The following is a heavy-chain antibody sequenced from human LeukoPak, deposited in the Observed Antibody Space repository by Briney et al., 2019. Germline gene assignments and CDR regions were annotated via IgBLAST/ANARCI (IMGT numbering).Heavy chain of an antibody. Sequence: GGSLRLSCAASGFTFSSYEMNWVRQAPGKGLEWVSYISSSGSTIYYADSVKGRFTISRDNAKNSLYLQMNSLRAEDTAVYYCARVGKKVLRYFDWTGELDYWGQGTLVTVSS. CDR3: ARVGKKVLRYFDWTGELDY. CDR2: ISSSGSTI. CDR1: GFTFSSYE. D-gene: IGHD3-9*01. J-gene: IGHJ4*02. V-gene: IGHV3-48*03.